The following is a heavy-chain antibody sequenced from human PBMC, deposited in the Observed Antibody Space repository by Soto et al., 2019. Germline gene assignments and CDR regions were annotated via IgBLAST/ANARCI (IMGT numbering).Heavy chain of an antibody. V-gene: IGHV1-69*13. CDR1: GGTFSSYA. CDR2: IIPIFGTT. Sequence: SVKVSCKASGGTFSSYAISWVRQAPGQGLEWMGGIIPIFGTTNYAQKFQGRVTITADESTSTAYMELSSLRSEDTAVYYCARRDPDTAMVTSNYYYYGMDVWGQGTTVTVSS. CDR3: ARRDPDTAMVTSNYYYYGMDV. J-gene: IGHJ6*02. D-gene: IGHD5-18*01.